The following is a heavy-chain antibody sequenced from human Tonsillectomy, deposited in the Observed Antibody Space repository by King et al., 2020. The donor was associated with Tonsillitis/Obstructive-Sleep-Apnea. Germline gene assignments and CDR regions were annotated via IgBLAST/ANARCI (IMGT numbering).Heavy chain of an antibody. J-gene: IGHJ3*02. Sequence: VQLVESGGGVVQPGRSLRLSCAASGFTFSSYGMHWVRQAPGKGLEWVAVIWYDGSNKYYADSVKGRFTISRDNSKNTLYLQMNSLRAEDTAVYYCARESSENDAFDIWGQGTMVTVSS. V-gene: IGHV3-33*01. CDR3: ARESSENDAFDI. D-gene: IGHD6-6*01. CDR2: IWYDGSNK. CDR1: GFTFSSYG.